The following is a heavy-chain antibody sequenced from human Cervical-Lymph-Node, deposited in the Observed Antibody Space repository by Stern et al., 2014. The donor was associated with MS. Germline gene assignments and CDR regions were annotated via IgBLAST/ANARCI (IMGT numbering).Heavy chain of an antibody. J-gene: IGHJ4*02. CDR3: GKQVRE. V-gene: IGHV4-61*08. Sequence: VQLAESVPGLVKPSETLSLTCTVSGGSVSSDAYYWSWIRQSPGNGLEWIGYIYHSGSSSYNLSLTSRVTMSVDTSKNQFSLRLTSVTAADAAVYYCGKQVREWGRGTLVTVSS. CDR1: GGSVSSDAYY. CDR2: IYHSGSS.